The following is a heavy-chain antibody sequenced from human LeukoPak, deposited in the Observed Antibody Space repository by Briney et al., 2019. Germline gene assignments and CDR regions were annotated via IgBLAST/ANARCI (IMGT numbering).Heavy chain of an antibody. D-gene: IGHD3-3*01. CDR1: GGTISSYY. CDR2: IHYSGST. Sequence: SETLSLTCTVSGGTISSYYWNWIRQPPGKGLEWIGYIHYSGSTKYNPSLQSRVTISVDTSKNQFSLKLNSVTAADTAVYYCARGGVPGGFYGSFDYWGQGTLVSVSS. CDR3: ARGGVPGGFYGSFDY. V-gene: IGHV4-59*01. J-gene: IGHJ4*02.